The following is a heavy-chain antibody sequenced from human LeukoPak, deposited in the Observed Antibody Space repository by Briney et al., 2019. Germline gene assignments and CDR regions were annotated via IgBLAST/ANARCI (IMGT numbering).Heavy chain of an antibody. D-gene: IGHD5-12*01. CDR1: GFTFSSYW. Sequence: PGGSLRLSCAASGFTFSSYWMHWVRQAPGKGLVWVSRINSDGSSTSYADSVKGRFTISRDNAKNTLYLQMNSLRAEDTAVYYCARDLRGYSGYGPPPVGYWGQGTLVTVSS. J-gene: IGHJ4*02. CDR3: ARDLRGYSGYGPPPVGY. CDR2: INSDGSST. V-gene: IGHV3-74*01.